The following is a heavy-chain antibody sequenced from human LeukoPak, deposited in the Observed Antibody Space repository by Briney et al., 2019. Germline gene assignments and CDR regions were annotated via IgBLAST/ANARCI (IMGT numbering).Heavy chain of an antibody. D-gene: IGHD2-21*01. CDR1: APTVTTSS. CDR2: VTANGGST. V-gene: IGHV3-23*01. CDR3: SKSPGIRYLFDY. J-gene: IGHJ4*02. Sequence: GGSLRLSHGPAAPTVTTSSTASARQAPGKGLEWVSVVTANGGSTNYADSVKGRFTISRDNSKNTLYLQMNSLRAEDAAVYYCSKSPGIRYLFDYWGQGTLVTVSS.